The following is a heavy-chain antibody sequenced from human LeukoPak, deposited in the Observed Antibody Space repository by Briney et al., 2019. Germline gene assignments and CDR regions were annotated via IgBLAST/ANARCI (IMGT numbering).Heavy chain of an antibody. CDR3: ARDCGILRIDCGDSLDI. Sequence: GGSLRLSCAASGFTFSNYWMSWVRQAPGKGLEWVANIKQDGSEKYYVDSVKGRFSISRDNARNSLHLQMNSLRAEDTAVYYCARDCGILRIDCGDSLDIWGQGTMVTVSS. J-gene: IGHJ3*02. D-gene: IGHD2-21*01. V-gene: IGHV3-7*03. CDR1: GFTFSNYW. CDR2: IKQDGSEK.